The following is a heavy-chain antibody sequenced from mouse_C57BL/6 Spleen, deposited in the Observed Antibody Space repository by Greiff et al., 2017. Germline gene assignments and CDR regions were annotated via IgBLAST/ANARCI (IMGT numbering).Heavy chain of an antibody. Sequence: QVQLQQPGAELVKPGASVKLSCKASGYTFTSYWMQWVKQRPGQGLEWIGEIDPSVSYTNYNQKFKGKATLTVDTSSSTAYMQLSSLTSEDSAVYYCASITTVSSTLYAMDYWGQGTSVTVSS. J-gene: IGHJ4*01. CDR1: GYTFTSYW. D-gene: IGHD1-1*01. CDR2: IDPSVSYT. V-gene: IGHV1-50*01. CDR3: ASITTVSSTLYAMDY.